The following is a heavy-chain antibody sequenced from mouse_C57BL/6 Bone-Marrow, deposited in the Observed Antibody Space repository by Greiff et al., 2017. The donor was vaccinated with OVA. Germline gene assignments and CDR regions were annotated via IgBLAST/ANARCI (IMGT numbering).Heavy chain of an antibody. CDR1: GYAFTNYL. CDR3: AGWGVRYCYAMDY. D-gene: IGHD1-1*01. CDR2: INPGSGGT. Sequence: QVQLQQSGAELVRPGTSVKVSCKASGYAFTNYLIEWVKQRPGQGLEWIGVINPGSGGTNYNEKFKGKATLTADKSSSTAYMQLSSLTSADSAVYFCAGWGVRYCYAMDYGGKGTSVTVSS. V-gene: IGHV1-54*01. J-gene: IGHJ4*01.